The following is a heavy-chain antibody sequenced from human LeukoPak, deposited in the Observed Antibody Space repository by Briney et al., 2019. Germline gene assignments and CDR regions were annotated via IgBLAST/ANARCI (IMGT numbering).Heavy chain of an antibody. CDR1: GYSFTSYW. D-gene: IGHD2-21*02. V-gene: IGHV5-51*01. CDR2: IYPGDSDT. Sequence: PGESLKISCKGSGYSFTSYWIGWVRQMPGKGLEWMGTIYPGDSDTRYSPSFQGQVTISADKSISTAYLQWSSLKASDTAMYYCARLGAYCGGDCYLGLWKFDYWGQGTLVTVSS. CDR3: ARLGAYCGGDCYLGLWKFDY. J-gene: IGHJ4*02.